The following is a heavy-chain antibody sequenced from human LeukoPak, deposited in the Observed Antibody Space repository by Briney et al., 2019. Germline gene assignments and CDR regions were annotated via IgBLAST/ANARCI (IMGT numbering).Heavy chain of an antibody. CDR2: IYHSGST. Sequence: SETLSLTCAVSGYSISSGYYWGWIRQPPGEGLEWIGSIYHSGSTYYNPSLKSRVTISVDTSKNQFSLKLSSVTAADTAVYYCARQRGSSSWFYYFDYCGQETLVTVSS. CDR1: GYSISSGYY. D-gene: IGHD6-13*01. V-gene: IGHV4-38-2*01. CDR3: ARQRGSSSWFYYFDY. J-gene: IGHJ4*02.